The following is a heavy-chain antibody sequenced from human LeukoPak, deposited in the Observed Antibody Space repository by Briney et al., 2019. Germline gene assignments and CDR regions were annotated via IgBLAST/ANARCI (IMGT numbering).Heavy chain of an antibody. Sequence: GGSLRLSCAASGFTFDSCAMSWVRQAPGKGLEWVSGISGSGGTTKYADSLKGRFTITRDNSKNTLYLQMNSLRAEDTAVYYCAKASNSYYYPFDHWGQGTLVTVSS. CDR3: AKASNSYYYPFDH. V-gene: IGHV3-23*01. CDR2: ISGSGGTT. D-gene: IGHD3-22*01. J-gene: IGHJ4*02. CDR1: GFTFDSCA.